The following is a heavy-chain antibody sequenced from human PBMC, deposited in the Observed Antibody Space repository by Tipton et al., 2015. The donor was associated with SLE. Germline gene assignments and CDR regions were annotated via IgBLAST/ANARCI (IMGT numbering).Heavy chain of an antibody. D-gene: IGHD7-27*01. Sequence: SLRLSCAASGFTFSDYYMSWVRQAPGKGLEWVSYISSSSSYTNYADSVKGRFTISRDNAKNSLYLQMNSLRAEDTAVYYCAREGPGAALFDIWGQGTMVTVCS. CDR1: GFTFSDYY. CDR3: AREGPGAALFDI. V-gene: IGHV3-11*05. CDR2: ISSSSSYT. J-gene: IGHJ3*02.